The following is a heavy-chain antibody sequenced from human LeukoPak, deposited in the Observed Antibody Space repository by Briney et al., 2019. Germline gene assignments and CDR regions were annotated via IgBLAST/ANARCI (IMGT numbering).Heavy chain of an antibody. CDR3: ARDRMTTVTTVGLY. CDR1: GFTFSSYA. CDR2: ISYDGSNK. Sequence: GGSLRLSCAASGFTFSSYAMSWVRQAPGKGLEWVAVISYDGSNKYYADSVKGRFTISRDNSKNTLYLQMNSLRAEDTAVYYCARDRMTTVTTVGLYWGQGTLVTVSS. D-gene: IGHD4-17*01. J-gene: IGHJ4*02. V-gene: IGHV3-30*04.